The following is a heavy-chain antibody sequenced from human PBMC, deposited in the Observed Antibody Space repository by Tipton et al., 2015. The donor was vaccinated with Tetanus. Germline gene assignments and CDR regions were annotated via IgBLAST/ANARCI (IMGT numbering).Heavy chain of an antibody. CDR1: GSTFSTYG. J-gene: IGHJ4*02. CDR2: IIPIFDTT. D-gene: IGHD2-15*01. V-gene: IGHV1-69*06. CDR3: TTPARYCSGGSCYLALDY. Sequence: QSGAEVKKPGSSVKVSCKASGSTFSTYGISWVRQAPGQGLEWMGGIIPIFDTTNYAQKFQGRVTISADKSTSTAYMELSSLRSDDTAVYYCTTPARYCSGGSCYLALDYWGQGTLVTVSS.